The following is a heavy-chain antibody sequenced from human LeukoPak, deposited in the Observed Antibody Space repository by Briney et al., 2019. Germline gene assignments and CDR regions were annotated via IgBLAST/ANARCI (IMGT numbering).Heavy chain of an antibody. J-gene: IGHJ5*02. CDR2: ISAYNGNT. V-gene: IGHV1-18*04. CDR3: ARLIYSSGHNWSDP. CDR1: GYTFTSYY. Sequence: ASVKVSCKASGYTFTSYYMHWVRQAPGQGLEWMGWISAYNGNTNYAQKLQGRVTMTTDTSTSTAYMELRSLRSDDTAVYYCARLIYSSGHNWSDPWGQGTLVTVSS. D-gene: IGHD6-25*01.